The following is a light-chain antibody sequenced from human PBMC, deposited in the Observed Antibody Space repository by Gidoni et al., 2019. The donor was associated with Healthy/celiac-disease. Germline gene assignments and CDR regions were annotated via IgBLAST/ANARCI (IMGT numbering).Light chain of an antibody. Sequence: QSALTQPASVSGSPGQAITISCTGTSSDVGSYNLVSWYQQHPGKAPKLMIYEGNKRPSGVSNRFSGSKSGNTASLTISGLHAEDEADYYCCSYAGSSTSFGTGTKVTVL. J-gene: IGLJ1*01. CDR1: SSDVGSYNL. V-gene: IGLV2-23*01. CDR3: CSYAGSSTS. CDR2: EGN.